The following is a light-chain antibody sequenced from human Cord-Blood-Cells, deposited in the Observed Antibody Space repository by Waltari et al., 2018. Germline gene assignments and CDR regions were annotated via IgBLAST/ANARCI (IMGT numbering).Light chain of an antibody. J-gene: IGLJ1*01. Sequence: QSALPPPPSASGSPGQSVTISCTGTSSDVGGSNYVSWYHQHPGKAPKLRIDEVMKRPSGVPDGVSCSKSGNTASRSVSGLQAEDEADYYCSSYAGSNNVFGTGTKVTVL. CDR2: EVM. V-gene: IGLV2-8*01. CDR3: SSYAGSNNV. CDR1: SSDVGGSNY.